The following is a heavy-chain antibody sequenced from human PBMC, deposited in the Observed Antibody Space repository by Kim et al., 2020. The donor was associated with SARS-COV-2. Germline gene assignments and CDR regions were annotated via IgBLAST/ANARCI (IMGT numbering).Heavy chain of an antibody. CDR2: IWYDGSEK. V-gene: IGHV3-33*01. Sequence: GGSLRLSCAASGFIFSKYGMHWVRQAPGKGLEWVALIWYDGSEKNYGDSVKGRFTISRDNSKNTLYLQMNSLRAEDTALYYCASPRLHEYHGSGSPAYWGRGTLVTVSS. CDR3: ASPRLHEYHGSGSPAY. CDR1: GFIFSKYG. D-gene: IGHD3-10*01. J-gene: IGHJ4*02.